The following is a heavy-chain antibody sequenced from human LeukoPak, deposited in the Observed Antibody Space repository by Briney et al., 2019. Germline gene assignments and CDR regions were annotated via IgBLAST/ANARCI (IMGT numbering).Heavy chain of an antibody. CDR3: ARGAYSRYFDY. D-gene: IGHD6-13*01. V-gene: IGHV3-74*01. CDR2: INSDGSST. CDR1: GFTFSSYW. Sequence: QAGGSLRLSCAASGFTFSSYWMHWVRHVPGKGLVWVSRINSDGSSTSYADSLKGRFTISRDNSKNTLYLQMNSLRAEDTAVYYCARGAYSRYFDYWGQGTLLTVSS. J-gene: IGHJ4*02.